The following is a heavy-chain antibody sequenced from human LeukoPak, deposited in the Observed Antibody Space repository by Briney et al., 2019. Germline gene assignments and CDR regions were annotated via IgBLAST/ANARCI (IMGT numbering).Heavy chain of an antibody. V-gene: IGHV3-23*01. CDR1: GFTLIIFT. CDR2: INSNGDST. J-gene: IGHJ4*02. Sequence: GGSLRLSCEASGFTLIIFTVGCVRQAPGKGLEWISTINSNGDSTYYADSVKGRFTISRDNSKTTVFLQMNSLSAEDTGVYYCEKDAVCPDVCTTKIAVSGYFDSWGQGIPVTVSS. D-gene: IGHD6-19*01. CDR3: EKDAVCPDVCTTKIAVSGYFDS.